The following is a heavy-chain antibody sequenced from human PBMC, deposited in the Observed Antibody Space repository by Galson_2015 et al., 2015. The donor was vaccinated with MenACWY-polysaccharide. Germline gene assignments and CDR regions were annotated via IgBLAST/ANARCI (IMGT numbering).Heavy chain of an antibody. CDR2: IQYDGSNK. D-gene: IGHD3-10*02. V-gene: IGHV3-33*01. CDR3: AREGSRIVFHAFDT. J-gene: IGHJ3*02. Sequence: SLRLSCAASGSRFSNSGMHWVRQAPGKGLEWVAVIQYDGSNKVYADSVKGRFTISRDNSKSTLYLEMNNLRAEDTALYYCAREGSRIVFHAFDTWGQGTMVIVSS. CDR1: GSRFSNSG.